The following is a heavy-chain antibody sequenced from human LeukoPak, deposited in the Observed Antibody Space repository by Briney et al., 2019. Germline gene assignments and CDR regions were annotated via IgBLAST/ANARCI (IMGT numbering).Heavy chain of an antibody. CDR2: VYFSGNT. CDR3: ARDPIFLSIDAFDN. CDR1: GGSITSGDYY. Sequence: SETLSLTCTVSGGSITSGDYYRSWIRQPPGKGLEWIAYVYFSGNTFYNPSLNSRVTMSFDTSKNQFSLKLNSVTAADTAVYFCARDPIFLSIDAFDNWGQGTMVSVSS. V-gene: IGHV4-30-4*01. J-gene: IGHJ3*02. D-gene: IGHD3-3*01.